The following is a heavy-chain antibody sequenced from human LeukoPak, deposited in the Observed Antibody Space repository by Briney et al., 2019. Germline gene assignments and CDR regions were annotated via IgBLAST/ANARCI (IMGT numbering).Heavy chain of an antibody. CDR3: TRGAIAAAGTSGY. D-gene: IGHD6-13*01. CDR1: GFTFSGSA. V-gene: IGHV3-73*01. CDR2: IRSKANSYAT. J-gene: IGHJ4*02. Sequence: GGSLRLSCAASGFTFSGSAMHWVRQASGKGLEWVGRIRSKANSYATAYAASVKGRFTISRDDSKNTAYLQMNSLKTEDTAVYYCTRGAIAAAGTSGYWGQGTLVTVSS.